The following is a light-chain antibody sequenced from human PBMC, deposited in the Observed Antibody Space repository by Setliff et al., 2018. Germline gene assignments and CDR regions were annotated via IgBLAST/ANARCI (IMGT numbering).Light chain of an antibody. V-gene: IGLV2-14*03. Sequence: QSALAQPASVSGSPGQSITISCTGTSSDVGGYDFVSWYQQHPGKAPKLMIFDVLNRPSGVSDRFSGSKSGNTASLTITGLQVEDEADYYCSSYTSSSTLFGTGTKVTVL. CDR1: SSDVGGYDF. CDR2: DVL. J-gene: IGLJ1*01. CDR3: SSYTSSSTL.